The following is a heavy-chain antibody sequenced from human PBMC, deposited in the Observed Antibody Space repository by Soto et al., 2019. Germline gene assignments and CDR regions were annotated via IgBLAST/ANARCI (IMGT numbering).Heavy chain of an antibody. J-gene: IGHJ5*02. V-gene: IGHV6-1*01. D-gene: IGHD5-18*01. CDR3: ARGESDSYGYLDWFDT. CDR2: TYYRSKWYN. CDR1: GDSVSSNSAA. Sequence: PSQTLSLTCAISGDSVSSNSAAWNWIRQSPSRGLEWLGRTYYRSKWYNDYAVSVKSRITINPDTSKNQFSLQLNSVTPEDTAVYYCARGESDSYGYLDWFDTWGQGTLVTVSS.